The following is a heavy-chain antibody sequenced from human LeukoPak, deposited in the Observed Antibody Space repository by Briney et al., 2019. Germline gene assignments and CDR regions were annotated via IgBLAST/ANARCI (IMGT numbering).Heavy chain of an antibody. CDR3: ARAGSVDYYDATGYHYGWFDS. Sequence: ASVKVSCKASGYTFTDYYMHWVRQAPGQGLEWMGWINPNSGDTNSAQKFQGRVTMTRDTSINTAYMELSRLRSDDTAVYYCARAGSVDYYDATGYHYGWFDSWGQGTLVTVSS. V-gene: IGHV1-2*02. J-gene: IGHJ5*01. D-gene: IGHD3-22*01. CDR1: GYTFTDYY. CDR2: INPNSGDT.